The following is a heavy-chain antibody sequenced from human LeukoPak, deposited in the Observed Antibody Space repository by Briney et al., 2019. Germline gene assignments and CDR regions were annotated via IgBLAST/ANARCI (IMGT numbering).Heavy chain of an antibody. CDR2: INHSGST. V-gene: IGHV4-34*01. J-gene: IGHJ4*02. Sequence: PSETLSLTCAVYGGSFSGYYWSWIRQPPGKGLEWIGEINHSGSTNYNPSLKSRVTISVDTSKNQFSLKLSSVTAADTAVYYCARRRSSSWLDYWGQGTLVTVSS. CDR1: GGSFSGYY. D-gene: IGHD6-13*01. CDR3: ARRRSSSWLDY.